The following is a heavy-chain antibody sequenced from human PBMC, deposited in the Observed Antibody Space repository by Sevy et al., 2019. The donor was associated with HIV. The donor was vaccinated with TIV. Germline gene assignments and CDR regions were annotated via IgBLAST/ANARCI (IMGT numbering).Heavy chain of an antibody. CDR1: GFTFSNYA. CDR3: AREGCSKPHDY. Sequence: GGSLRLSFAASGFTFSNYAMSWVRQAPGKGLEWVSTFSFGCGKINYADSVKGRFTISRDNSKNTLYLQMNGLRAEDTALYYCAREGCSKPHDYWGQGTLVTVSS. CDR2: FSFGCGKI. J-gene: IGHJ4*02. V-gene: IGHV3-23*01. D-gene: IGHD2-2*01.